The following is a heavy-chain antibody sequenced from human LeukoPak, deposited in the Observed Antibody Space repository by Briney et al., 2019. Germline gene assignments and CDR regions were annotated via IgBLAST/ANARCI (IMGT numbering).Heavy chain of an antibody. CDR1: GFTFSSYS. CDR3: GGSGDYTARGWFDP. J-gene: IGHJ5*02. CDR2: ISSSSSTI. V-gene: IGHV3-48*02. D-gene: IGHD4-17*01. Sequence: GGSLRLSCAASGFTFSSYSMNWVRQAPGKGLEWVSYISSSSSTIYYADSVKGRFTISRDNAKNSLYLQMNSLRDEDTAVYDCGGSGDYTARGWFDPWGQGTLVTVSS.